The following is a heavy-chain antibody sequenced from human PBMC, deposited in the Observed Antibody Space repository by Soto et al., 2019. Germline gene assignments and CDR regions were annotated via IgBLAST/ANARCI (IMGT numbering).Heavy chain of an antibody. CDR2: SHQSGNT. V-gene: IGHV4-4*02. J-gene: IGHJ4*02. CDR3: ATRDTSRFY. D-gene: IGHD6-13*01. Sequence: QVQLQESGPGLVKPSGTLSLTCGVSGVSISSHDWWTWVRQPPGKGLEWIGESHQSGNTNYNSSHESRVTISVDKSKNQFSLNLSSVTVADTAVYYCATRDTSRFYWGQGTLVTVSS. CDR1: GVSISSHDW.